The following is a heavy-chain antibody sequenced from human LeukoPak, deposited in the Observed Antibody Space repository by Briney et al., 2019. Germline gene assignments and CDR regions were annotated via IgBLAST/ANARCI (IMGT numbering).Heavy chain of an antibody. CDR2: ITHSGSP. Sequence: PSETLSLTCGVSSGSLSGYYWRWIRQPPGGGLEWLGEITHSGSPNYNPSLKSRATISGDTSKKQFSLNPTSVTAADTGVYYCARGVDLWGRGTPVTVSS. CDR1: SGSLSGYY. J-gene: IGHJ2*01. CDR3: ARGVDL. V-gene: IGHV4-34*01.